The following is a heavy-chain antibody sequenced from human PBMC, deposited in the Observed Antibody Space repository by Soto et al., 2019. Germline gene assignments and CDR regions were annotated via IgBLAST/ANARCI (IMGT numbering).Heavy chain of an antibody. D-gene: IGHD3-22*01. V-gene: IGHV3-11*05. J-gene: IGHJ3*02. CDR3: ARAWGTYYYDSPI. CDR1: GFTFSDYY. CDR2: ISSSSSYT. Sequence: QVQLVESGGGLVKPGGSLRLSCAASGFTFSDYYMSWIRQAPGKGLEWVSYISSSSSYTNYADSVKGRFTISRDNAKNSLYLQMNRLRAEDTAVYYCARAWGTYYYDSPIWGQGTMVTVSS.